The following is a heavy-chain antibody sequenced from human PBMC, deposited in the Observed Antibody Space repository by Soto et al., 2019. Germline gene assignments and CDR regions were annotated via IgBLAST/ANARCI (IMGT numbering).Heavy chain of an antibody. CDR2: INPSGGSP. V-gene: IGHV1-46*03. D-gene: IGHD4-17*01. J-gene: IGHJ4*02. CDR3: ARGYLSTVTTYGYFDY. CDR1: GYTFTNFY. Sequence: GASVKVSCKAFGYTFTNFYMHWVRQAPGQGLEWMGIINPSGGSPTFAEKFQGRVTMTRDTSTSTVYMELSSLRSEDSAVYYCARGYLSTVTTYGYFDYWGQGTLVTVSS.